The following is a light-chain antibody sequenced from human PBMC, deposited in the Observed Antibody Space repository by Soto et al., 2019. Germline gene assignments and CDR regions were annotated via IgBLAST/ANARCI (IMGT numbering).Light chain of an antibody. Sequence: EIVMTQSPLSLPVTPGEPASISCRSSQSLLHSSGSNFLDWYLQKPGQSPQLLIYLGSNRASGVPDRFSGSGSGTDFTLKISRVEAEDVGVDYCMQVLHAPLSVGGGTRVEIK. CDR1: QSLLHSSGSNF. CDR2: LGS. J-gene: IGKJ4*01. CDR3: MQVLHAPLS. V-gene: IGKV2-28*01.